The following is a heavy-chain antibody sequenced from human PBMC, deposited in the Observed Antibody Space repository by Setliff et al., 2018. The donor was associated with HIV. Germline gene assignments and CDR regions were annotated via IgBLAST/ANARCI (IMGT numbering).Heavy chain of an antibody. D-gene: IGHD2-15*01. V-gene: IGHV4-34*01. CDR3: ARGPIRYSSGVRWFLGVESWYSGIDY. J-gene: IGHJ4*02. CDR2: INDSGTT. Sequence: PSETLSLPCAVYDGSLSSYYWSWIRQSTGKGLEWIGEINDSGTTNYNPSLESRVTMLIDMSKNQLSLKLGSVTAADTAVYFCARGPIRYSSGVRWFLGVESWYSGIDYWGQGTRVTVS. CDR1: DGSLSSYY.